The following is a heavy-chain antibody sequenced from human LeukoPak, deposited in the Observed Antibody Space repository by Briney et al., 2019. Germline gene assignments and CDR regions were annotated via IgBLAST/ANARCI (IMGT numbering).Heavy chain of an antibody. Sequence: SETWSLTCTVSGGSINNYYWNWIRQPPGKGLEWIGYITGSIYFSGSTKYDPSLESRVTMSVDTSKNQFSLKLSSVTAADTAVYYCARGPRNYGGRLDYWGEGTLVSVSS. D-gene: IGHD4-23*01. J-gene: IGHJ4*02. CDR1: GGSINNYY. CDR3: ARGPRNYGGRLDY. V-gene: IGHV4-59*12. CDR2: ITGSIYFSGST.